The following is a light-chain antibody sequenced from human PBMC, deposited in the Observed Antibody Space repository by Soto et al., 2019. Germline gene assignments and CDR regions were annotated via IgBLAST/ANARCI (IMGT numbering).Light chain of an antibody. Sequence: EIVVTQSPGTLSLSPGERATLSCRASQSVSSSYLAWYQQKPGQAPRLLIYGASSRATGIPDRFSGSGSGTDFNLTISRLEPEDFAVYYCQQYGSSRVTFGQGTKLEIK. J-gene: IGKJ2*01. CDR3: QQYGSSRVT. CDR1: QSVSSSY. CDR2: GAS. V-gene: IGKV3-20*01.